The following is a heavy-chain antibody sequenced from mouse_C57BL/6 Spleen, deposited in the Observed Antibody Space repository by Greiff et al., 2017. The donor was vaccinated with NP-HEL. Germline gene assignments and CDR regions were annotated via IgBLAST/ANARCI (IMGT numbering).Heavy chain of an antibody. D-gene: IGHD1-1*01. CDR3: TFSSYGYWYFDV. V-gene: IGHV6-3*01. CDR2: IRLKSDNYAT. CDR1: GFTFSNYW. Sequence: EVKLVESGGGLVQPGGSMKLSCVASGFTFSNYWMNWVRQSPEKGLEWVAQIRLKSDNYATHYAESVKGRFTISRDDSKSSVYLQMNNLRAEDTGIYYCTFSSYGYWYFDVWGTGTTVTVSS. J-gene: IGHJ1*03.